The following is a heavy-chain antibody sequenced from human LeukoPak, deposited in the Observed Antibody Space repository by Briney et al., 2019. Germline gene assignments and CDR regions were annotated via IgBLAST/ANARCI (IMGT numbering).Heavy chain of an antibody. CDR1: GFTFSSYR. J-gene: IGHJ4*02. CDR2: ISSSSSYI. Sequence: PGGSLRLSCAASGFTFSSYRMNWVRQAPGKGLEWVSSISSSSSYIYYADSVKSRFTISRDNAKNSLYLQMNSLRAEDTAVYYCAKNFKYQPIDYWGQGTLVTVSS. CDR3: AKNFKYQPIDY. V-gene: IGHV3-21*04. D-gene: IGHD2-2*01.